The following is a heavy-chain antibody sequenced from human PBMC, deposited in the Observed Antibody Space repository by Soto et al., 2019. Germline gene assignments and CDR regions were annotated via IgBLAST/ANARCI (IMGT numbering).Heavy chain of an antibody. V-gene: IGHV4-59*08. Sequence: SETLSLTCNVSGGSISPYYWAWIRQPPGKGLEWVGYIYYGGTTSYNPSLKSRVTISLETSKSQFSLRLSSVTAADTAVYYCARLGSGYRPGFDPWGQGTLVTVSS. CDR3: ARLGSGYRPGFDP. J-gene: IGHJ5*02. CDR2: IYYGGTT. CDR1: GGSISPYY. D-gene: IGHD3-22*01.